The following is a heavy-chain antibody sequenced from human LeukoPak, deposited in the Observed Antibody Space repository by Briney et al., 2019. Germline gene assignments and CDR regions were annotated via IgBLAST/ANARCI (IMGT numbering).Heavy chain of an antibody. J-gene: IGHJ4*02. V-gene: IGHV1-8*03. CDR1: GYTFTSYD. D-gene: IGHD3-22*01. CDR3: ARESGFYDSSGYYLDY. Sequence: GASVKVSCKASGYTFTSYDINWVRQATGQGLEWMGWMNPNSGNTGYAQKFQGRVTITRNTSISTAYMELSSLRSEDTAVYYCARESGFYDSSGYYLDYWGQGTLVTVSS. CDR2: MNPNSGNT.